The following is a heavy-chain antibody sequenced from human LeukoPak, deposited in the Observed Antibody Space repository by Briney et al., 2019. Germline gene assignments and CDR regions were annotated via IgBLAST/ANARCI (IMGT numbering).Heavy chain of an antibody. Sequence: PGRSLRLSCAASGFTFSSYAMHWVRQAPGKGLEWVAVISYDGSNKYYADSVKGRFTISRDNSKNTLYLQMNSLRAEDTAAYYCARVGYDFWSGYSTYYFDYWGQGTLVTVSS. CDR1: GFTFSSYA. D-gene: IGHD3-3*01. V-gene: IGHV3-30-3*01. CDR3: ARVGYDFWSGYSTYYFDY. CDR2: ISYDGSNK. J-gene: IGHJ4*02.